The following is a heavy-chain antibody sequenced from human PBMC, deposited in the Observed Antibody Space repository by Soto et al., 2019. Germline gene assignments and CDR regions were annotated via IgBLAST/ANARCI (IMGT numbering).Heavy chain of an antibody. D-gene: IGHD2-21*01. CDR1: GFTFSSYA. V-gene: IGHV3-23*01. CDR2: ISGSGGST. J-gene: IGHJ4*02. CDR3: AKDHLYAPSLSVGVYYFDY. Sequence: EVQLLESGGGLVQPGGSLRLSCAASGFTFSSYAMSWVRQAPGQGLEWVSAISGSGGSTYYADSVKGRFTISRDNSKNKLYLQMNSLRAEDTAVYYCAKDHLYAPSLSVGVYYFDYWGQGTLVTVSS.